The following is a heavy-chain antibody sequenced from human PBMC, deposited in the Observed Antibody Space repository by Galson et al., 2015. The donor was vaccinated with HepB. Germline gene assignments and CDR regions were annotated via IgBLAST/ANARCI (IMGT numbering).Heavy chain of an antibody. CDR1: GFTFSTYW. D-gene: IGHD2-15*01. V-gene: IGHV3-7*01. CDR2: IRQDGNEK. Sequence: SLRLSCAASGFTFSTYWMSWVRQAPGKGLEWVAHIRQDGNEKYYVDSVKGRFTISRDNAKNSLYLQMNSLRAEDTAVYYCARDGVGGSCYLYWGQGTLVTVSS. CDR3: ARDGVGGSCYLY. J-gene: IGHJ4*02.